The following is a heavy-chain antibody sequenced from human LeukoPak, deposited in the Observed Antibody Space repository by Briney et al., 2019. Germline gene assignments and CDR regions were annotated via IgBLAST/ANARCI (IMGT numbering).Heavy chain of an antibody. Sequence: GGSLRLSCAASGFTFSNYAMNWVRQAPGKGLEWVSAISGSGSSTYYADSVKGRFTISRDNSKNTLYLQMNSLRAEDTAVYYCAKEGDYDILTGRSGYFDYWGQGTLVTVSS. J-gene: IGHJ4*02. CDR1: GFTFSNYA. CDR2: ISGSGSST. D-gene: IGHD3-9*01. V-gene: IGHV3-23*01. CDR3: AKEGDYDILTGRSGYFDY.